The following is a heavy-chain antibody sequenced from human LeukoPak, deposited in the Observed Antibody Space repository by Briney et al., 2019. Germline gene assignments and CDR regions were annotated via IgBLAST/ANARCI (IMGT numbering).Heavy chain of an antibody. CDR1: GYSFTSYC. J-gene: IGHJ2*01. Sequence: GESLKISCKTSGYSFTSYCIGWVRQMPGKGLEWMGIIYPGDSDTRYNPSFQGQVTISADKSISTASLQWSSLKASDTAMYYCARLGTYCGGDCTNWYFDLWGRGTLVTVSS. CDR3: ARLGTYCGGDCTNWYFDL. V-gene: IGHV5-51*01. D-gene: IGHD2-21*02. CDR2: IYPGDSDT.